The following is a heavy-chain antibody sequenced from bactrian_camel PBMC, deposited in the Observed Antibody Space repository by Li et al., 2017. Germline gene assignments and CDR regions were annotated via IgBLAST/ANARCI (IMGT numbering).Heavy chain of an antibody. CDR1: EYDYTHHC. CDR2: LDNDGRT. J-gene: IGHJ4*01. CDR3: AAGPGVRCQVPILVNEFDY. V-gene: IGHV3S53*01. D-gene: IGHD7*01. Sequence: HVQLVESGGGSVQAGGSLRLSCTASEYDYTHHCVGWYRQAPGEKREGVATLDNDGRTTYAGSVKGRFTVSQDNAKNTLYLHMNSLKPEDTAMYYCAAGPGVRCQVPILVNEFDYWGQGTQVTVS.